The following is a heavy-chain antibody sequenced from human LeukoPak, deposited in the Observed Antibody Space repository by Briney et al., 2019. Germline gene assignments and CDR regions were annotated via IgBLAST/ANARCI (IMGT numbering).Heavy chain of an antibody. Sequence: GGSLRLSCAASGFTFSSYGMHWVRQAPGKGLEWVAFIRYDGSNKYYTDSVKGRITISRDNSKNTLYLQMNSLRVGDTAVYYCAIIGSSLRAAGAFDIWGQGTMVTVSS. CDR2: IRYDGSNK. J-gene: IGHJ3*02. CDR3: AIIGSSLRAAGAFDI. D-gene: IGHD6-13*01. CDR1: GFTFSSYG. V-gene: IGHV3-30*02.